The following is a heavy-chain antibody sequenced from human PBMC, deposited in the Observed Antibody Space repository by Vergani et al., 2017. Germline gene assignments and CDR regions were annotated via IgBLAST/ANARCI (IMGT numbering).Heavy chain of an antibody. CDR3: TKDGGGVGYTYGYFGS. V-gene: IGHV3-9*03. D-gene: IGHD5-18*01. Sequence: EVQLVESGGGLVQPGRSLRLSCAASGLTFDDYAMHWVRQAPGKGLEWVSGISWNGGNIGYADSVKGRFTISRDNAKNSLYLQMNSLRAEDMAFYYCTKDGGGVGYTYGYFGSWGQGTLVTVSS. CDR1: GLTFDDYA. CDR2: ISWNGGNI. J-gene: IGHJ4*02.